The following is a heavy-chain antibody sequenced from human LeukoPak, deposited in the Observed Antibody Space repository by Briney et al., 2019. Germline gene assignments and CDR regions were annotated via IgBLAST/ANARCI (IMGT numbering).Heavy chain of an antibody. J-gene: IGHJ4*02. Sequence: VASVKVSCKASGYTFTGYYMHWVRQAPGQRLEWMGWINAVNGNTKYSQEFQGRITITRDTSAITAYMELSSLRSEDMAVYYCARDGLLGRNFDYWGQGTLVTVSS. D-gene: IGHD2-21*01. CDR3: ARDGLLGRNFDY. CDR1: GYTFTGYY. V-gene: IGHV1-3*03. CDR2: INAVNGNT.